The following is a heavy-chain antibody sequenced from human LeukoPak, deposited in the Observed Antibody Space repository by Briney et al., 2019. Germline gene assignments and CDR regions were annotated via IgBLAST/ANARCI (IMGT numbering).Heavy chain of an antibody. CDR1: GFTFSSYS. Sequence: GGSLRLSCAASGFTFSSYSMNWVRQAPGKGLEWVSSISSSSYIYYADSVKGRFTISRDNAKNSLYLQMNSLRAEDTAVYYCARERGPQGNYGDYWGQGTLVTVSS. CDR2: ISSSSYI. CDR3: ARERGPQGNYGDY. V-gene: IGHV3-21*01. D-gene: IGHD3-16*01. J-gene: IGHJ4*02.